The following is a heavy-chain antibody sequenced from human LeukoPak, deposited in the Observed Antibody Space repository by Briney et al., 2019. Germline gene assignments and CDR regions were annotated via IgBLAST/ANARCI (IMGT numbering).Heavy chain of an antibody. J-gene: IGHJ6*03. CDR2: ISSSSSYI. CDR3: ACSSRDYYYMDV. CDR1: GFTFSSYS. Sequence: GGSLRLSCAASGFTFSSYSMNWVRQAPGKGLEWVSSISSSSSYIYYADSVKGRFTISRDNAKNSLYLQMNSLRAEDTAVYYCACSSRDYYYMDVWGKGTTVTISS. V-gene: IGHV3-21*01.